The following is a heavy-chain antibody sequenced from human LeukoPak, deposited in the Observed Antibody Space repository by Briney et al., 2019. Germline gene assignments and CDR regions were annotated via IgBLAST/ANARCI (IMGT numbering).Heavy chain of an antibody. CDR2: IYYSGST. J-gene: IGHJ3*02. CDR3: ARDRGILTGYSTTYAFDI. CDR1: GGSISSYY. D-gene: IGHD3-9*01. V-gene: IGHV4-59*12. Sequence: SETLSLTCTVSGGSISSYYWSWIRQPPGKGLEWIGYIYYSGSTNYNPSLKSRVTMSVDTSKNQFSLKLSSVTAADTAVYYCARDRGILTGYSTTYAFDIWGQGTMVTVSS.